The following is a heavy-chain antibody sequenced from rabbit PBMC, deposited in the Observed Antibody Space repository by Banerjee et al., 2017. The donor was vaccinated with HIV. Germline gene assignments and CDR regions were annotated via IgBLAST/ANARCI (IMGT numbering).Heavy chain of an antibody. D-gene: IGHD4-1*01. CDR2: INSGSSGST. J-gene: IGHJ4*01. Sequence: QSLEESGGDLVKPGASLTLTCTASGFSFSNKYVMCWVRQAPGKGLEWIGCINSGSSGSTYYASWAKGRFSISRSTSLNTVTLQLTSLTAADTATYFCARDLSSSGWSDFALWGPGTLVTVS. CDR1: GFSFSNKYV. V-gene: IGHV1S40*01. CDR3: ARDLSSSGWSDFAL.